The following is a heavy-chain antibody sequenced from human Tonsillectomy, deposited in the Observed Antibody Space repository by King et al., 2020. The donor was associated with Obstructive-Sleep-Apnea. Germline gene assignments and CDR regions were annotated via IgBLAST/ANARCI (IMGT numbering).Heavy chain of an antibody. J-gene: IGHJ4*02. CDR1: GFTFDYYA. Sequence: VQLVESGGGLVQPGRSLRLSCAASGFTFDYYAMHWVRQAPGKGLEWVSSISWDSGNIAYADSVKGRFTISRDNAKNSLYLQMNSLRGEDTALYYCAKGPYGDYVRLYFDYWGQGTLVTVSS. CDR2: ISWDSGNI. V-gene: IGHV3-9*01. D-gene: IGHD4-17*01. CDR3: AKGPYGDYVRLYFDY.